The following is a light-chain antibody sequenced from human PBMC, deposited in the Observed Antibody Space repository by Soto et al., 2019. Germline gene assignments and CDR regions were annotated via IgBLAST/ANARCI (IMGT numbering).Light chain of an antibody. CDR2: DAS. CDR3: QNFRSSAIS. J-gene: IGKJ4*01. V-gene: IGKV1-5*01. Sequence: IQLTQSPSSLSASVGDRVTITCRASQSISSWLAWYQQKPGKAPKLLIYDASSLESGVPSRFSCSGSGADFTLTISSLQPEDFATYYCQNFRSSAISFGGGTKVDIK. CDR1: QSISSW.